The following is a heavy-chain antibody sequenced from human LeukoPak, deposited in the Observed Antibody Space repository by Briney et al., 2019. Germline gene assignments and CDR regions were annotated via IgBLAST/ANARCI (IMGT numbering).Heavy chain of an antibody. CDR3: ARVTMIVADFDY. J-gene: IGHJ4*02. V-gene: IGHV4-30-4*01. Sequence: SETLSLTCTVSGGSISSGDYYWRWIRQPPGKGLEWIGYIYYSGSTYYNPSLKSRVTISVDTSKNQFSLKLCSVTAADTAVYYCARVTMIVADFDYWGQGTLVTVSS. CDR1: GGSISSGDYY. D-gene: IGHD3-22*01. CDR2: IYYSGST.